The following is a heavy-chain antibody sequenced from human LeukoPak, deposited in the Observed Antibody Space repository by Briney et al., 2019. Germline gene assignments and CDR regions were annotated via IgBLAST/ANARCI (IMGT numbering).Heavy chain of an antibody. CDR1: DYSISNAYY. V-gene: IGHV4-38-2*01. J-gene: IGHJ4*02. Sequence: TSETLSLTCAVSDYSISNAYYWGWIRQPPGKGLEWIGSISHGGSTHYNASLKSRVTISLEASKNQFSLRLSSVTAADTAVYYCARQADVPSSIGYIDFWGQGAPVTVSS. CDR3: ARQADVPSSIGYIDF. D-gene: IGHD2/OR15-2a*01. CDR2: ISHGGST.